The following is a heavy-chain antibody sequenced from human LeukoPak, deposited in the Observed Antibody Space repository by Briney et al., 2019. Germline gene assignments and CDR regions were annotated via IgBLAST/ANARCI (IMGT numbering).Heavy chain of an antibody. CDR2: ISFSNSTL. D-gene: IGHD5-12*01. CDR1: EFNVSYYS. V-gene: IGHV3-48*04. Sequence: PGGSLRLTCAASEFNVSYYSLTWFRQAPGKGLEWVSYISFSNSTLYYADSVRGRFTISRDNAKNSLSLQMNSLRAEDTAVYYCAGGGATSFDYWGQGILVTVSS. J-gene: IGHJ4*02. CDR3: AGGGATSFDY.